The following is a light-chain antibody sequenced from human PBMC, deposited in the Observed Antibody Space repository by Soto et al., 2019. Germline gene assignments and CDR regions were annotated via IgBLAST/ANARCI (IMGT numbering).Light chain of an antibody. V-gene: IGKV3-20*01. CDR3: QQFRT. Sequence: IVLGQTLDTLALPTEEKATPSCRASQSVSSYLAWYQQKPGQAPRLLIYGASSRATGIPDRFSGSGSGTDFTRTISRLEPEDFAVYYCQQFRTFGQGTKVDNK. J-gene: IGKJ1*01. CDR2: GAS. CDR1: QSVSSY.